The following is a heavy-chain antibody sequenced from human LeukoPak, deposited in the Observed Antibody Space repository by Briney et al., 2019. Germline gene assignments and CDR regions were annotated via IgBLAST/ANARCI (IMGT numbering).Heavy chain of an antibody. J-gene: IGHJ4*02. CDR3: ARSATGGILTGYRFDY. CDR2: LWFDGSNV. D-gene: IGHD3-9*01. Sequence: GGSLRLSCAASGFTFSNYGMHWVRQAPGKGLEWVALLWFDGSNVYYAESVRGRFTISRDNSKNTLYLQMNSLRAEDTAVYYCARSATGGILTGYRFDYWGQGTLVTVSS. V-gene: IGHV3-33*01. CDR1: GFTFSNYG.